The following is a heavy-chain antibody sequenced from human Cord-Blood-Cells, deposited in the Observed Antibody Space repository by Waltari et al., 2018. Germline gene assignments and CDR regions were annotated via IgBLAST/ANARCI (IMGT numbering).Heavy chain of an antibody. CDR3: ARWDYVWGSYRYDAFDI. Sequence: QVQLQESGPGLVKPSETLSLTCTVSGGSISSYYWSWIRQPPGKGLEWIGYIYYSGSTNDNPSLKSRVTISVDTSKNQFSLKLSSVIAADTAVYYCARWDYVWGSYRYDAFDIWGQGTMVTVSS. CDR2: IYYSGST. D-gene: IGHD3-16*02. CDR1: GGSISSYY. J-gene: IGHJ3*02. V-gene: IGHV4-59*08.